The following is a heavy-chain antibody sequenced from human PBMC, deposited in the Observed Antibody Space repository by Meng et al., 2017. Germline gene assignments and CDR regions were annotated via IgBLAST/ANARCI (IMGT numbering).Heavy chain of an antibody. CDR2: IYSGGST. CDR1: GFTVSSNY. D-gene: IGHD6-13*01. J-gene: IGHJ4*02. V-gene: IGHV3-53*01. Sequence: GESLKISCAASGFTVSSNYMSWVRQAPGKGLEWVSVIYSGGSTYYADSVKGRFTISRDNSKNTLYLQMNSLGAEDTAVYYCARLSSSWGFDYWGQGTLVTVSS. CDR3: ARLSSSWGFDY.